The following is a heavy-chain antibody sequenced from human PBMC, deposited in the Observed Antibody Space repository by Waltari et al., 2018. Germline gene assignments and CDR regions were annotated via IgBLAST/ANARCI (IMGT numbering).Heavy chain of an antibody. D-gene: IGHD2-21*01. J-gene: IGHJ6*03. V-gene: IGHV1-24*01. Sequence: QVQLVQSGAEVKKPGASVTVSCKVSGYPLTQLTMHWARQAPGKGRGWMGGFDPEDGETIYAQKFQGRVTMTEDTSTDTAYMELSSLRSEDTAVYYCATGGICGGDCYPSRLGYYMDVWGKGTTVTISS. CDR3: ATGGICGGDCYPSRLGYYMDV. CDR1: GYPLTQLT. CDR2: FDPEDGET.